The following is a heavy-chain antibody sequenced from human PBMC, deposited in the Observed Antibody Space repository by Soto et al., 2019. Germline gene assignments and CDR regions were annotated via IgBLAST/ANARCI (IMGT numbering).Heavy chain of an antibody. CDR2: INTLSGDT. D-gene: IGHD3-3*02. CDR1: GYTFSGYY. Sequence: QVQLVQSGAEVKKPGASVKVSCKASGYTFSGYYMHWVRQAPGQGLEWMGWINTLSGDTSFPQKLQGRLAMTRDTSSDTAFMEVSRLTSDDTAIYYCARSLLNVILPLGYWGQGTLVSVSS. V-gene: IGHV1-2*02. J-gene: IGHJ4*02. CDR3: ARSLLNVILPLGY.